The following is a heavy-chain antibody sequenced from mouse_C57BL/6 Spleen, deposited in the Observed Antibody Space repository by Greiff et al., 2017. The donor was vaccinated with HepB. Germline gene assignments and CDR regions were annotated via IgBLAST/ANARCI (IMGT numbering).Heavy chain of an antibody. CDR3: ARTDYGNYAWFAY. CDR2: IDPANGNT. D-gene: IGHD2-1*01. J-gene: IGHJ3*01. Sequence: VQLKESVAELVRPGASVKLSCTASGFNIKNTYMHWVKQRPEQGLEWIGRIDPANGNTKYAPKFQGKATITADTSSNTAYLQLSSLTSEDTAIYYCARTDYGNYAWFAYWGQGTLVTVSA. V-gene: IGHV14-3*01. CDR1: GFNIKNTY.